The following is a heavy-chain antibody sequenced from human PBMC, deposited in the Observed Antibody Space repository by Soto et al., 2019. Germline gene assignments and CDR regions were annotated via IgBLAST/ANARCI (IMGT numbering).Heavy chain of an antibody. CDR2: IRNRANSYST. J-gene: IGHJ5*02. D-gene: IGHD2-21*01. CDR3: ATIDVVEKFDP. V-gene: IGHV3-72*01. CDR1: GFIFSDRY. Sequence: EVQLVESGGGLVQPGGSLRLSCAASGFIFSDRYMDWVRQTPGKGLEWLGRIRNRANSYSTEYAASVRGRFTISRDDSNNLLYLHMSSLKTEDTAVYYCATIDVVEKFDPRGQGILVTVSS.